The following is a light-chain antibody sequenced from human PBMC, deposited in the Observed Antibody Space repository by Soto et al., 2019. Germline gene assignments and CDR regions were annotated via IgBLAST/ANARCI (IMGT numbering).Light chain of an antibody. V-gene: IGKV1-33*01. J-gene: IGKJ5*01. CDR2: DAS. Sequence: DIQMTQSPSSLSASVVDRGTITFQASQNINNYLNWYQQKPGRAPKLLIYDASNLEAGVPSRFRGSGSGTDFTFTISRLQPEDIATYYYQQYENLPTFGQGTRLEI. CDR3: QQYENLPT. CDR1: QNINNY.